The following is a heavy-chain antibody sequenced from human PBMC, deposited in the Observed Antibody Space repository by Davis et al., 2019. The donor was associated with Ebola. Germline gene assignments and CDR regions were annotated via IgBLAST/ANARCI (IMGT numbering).Heavy chain of an antibody. Sequence: PSETLSLTCGVTGGSLYGAYWTWIRQSPGQGLEWIGETLHGRDAKYNPALKGRVTISLDVAQNQVSLTLSSVTAADTATYYCARRPTGIDYWGQGALVTVSS. J-gene: IGHJ4*02. V-gene: IGHV4-34*12. D-gene: IGHD4-11*01. CDR1: GGSLYGAY. CDR2: TLHGRDA. CDR3: ARRPTGIDY.